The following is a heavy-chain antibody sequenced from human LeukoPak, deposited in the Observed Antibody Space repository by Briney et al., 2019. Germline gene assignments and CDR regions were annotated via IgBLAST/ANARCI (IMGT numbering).Heavy chain of an antibody. D-gene: IGHD6-19*01. CDR3: AREGNRAVAGFNFDY. J-gene: IGHJ4*02. CDR1: GYTFTCYY. Sequence: ASGKVSCKASGYTFTCYYMHWVRQAPGQGKEWMGWINPNSGGRNYAQKFQGRVSMTRDTSISTAYMELSRLRSDDTAVYYCAREGNRAVAGFNFDYWGQGTLVTVSS. CDR2: INPNSGGR. V-gene: IGHV1-2*02.